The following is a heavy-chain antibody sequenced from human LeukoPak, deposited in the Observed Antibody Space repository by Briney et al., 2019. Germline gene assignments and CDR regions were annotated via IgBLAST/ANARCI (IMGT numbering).Heavy chain of an antibody. V-gene: IGHV3-64D*06. CDR3: VKDFGRVRGTPDS. CDR2: ISGSGNGGSI. D-gene: IGHD1/OR15-1a*01. CDR1: GFIFSIYT. J-gene: IGHJ4*02. Sequence: GGSLRLSCSASGFIFSIYTMYWVRQAPGKGPEYVSTISGSGNGGSIYYADSVKGRFTISRDDSKSIVYLQMNGLRGEDTAVYYCVKDFGRVRGTPDSWGQGTQVTVSS.